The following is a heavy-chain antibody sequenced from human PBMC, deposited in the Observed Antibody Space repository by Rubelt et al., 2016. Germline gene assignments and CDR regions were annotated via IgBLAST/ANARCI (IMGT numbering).Heavy chain of an antibody. D-gene: IGHD2-2*01. CDR2: IWYDGSNK. V-gene: IGHV3-33*01. J-gene: IGHJ6*02. CDR3: ARDKVVRPTARSVAWGGAAAAYYYYGMDV. Sequence: RLSCAASGFTFSSYGMHWVRQAPGKGLEWVAIIWYDGSNKYYADSVKGRFTISRDNSKNTLYLQMNSLRAEDTAVYYCARDKVVRPTARSVAWGGAAAAYYYYGMDVWGQGTTVTVSS. CDR1: GFTFSSYG.